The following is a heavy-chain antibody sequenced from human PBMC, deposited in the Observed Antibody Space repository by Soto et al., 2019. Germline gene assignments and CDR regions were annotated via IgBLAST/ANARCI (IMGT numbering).Heavy chain of an antibody. CDR2: INHSGST. D-gene: IGHD6-13*01. J-gene: IGHJ1*01. CDR3: ARGSIAAAGKAYFQH. Sequence: SETLSLTCAVYGGSFSGYYWSWIRQPPGKGLEWIGEINHSGSTNYNPSLKSRVTISVDTSKNQFSLKLSSVTAADTAVYYCARGSIAAAGKAYFQHWGQATLVTVSS. CDR1: GGSFSGYY. V-gene: IGHV4-34*01.